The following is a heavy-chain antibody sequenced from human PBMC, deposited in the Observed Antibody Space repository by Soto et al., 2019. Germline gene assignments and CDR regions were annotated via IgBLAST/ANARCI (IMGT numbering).Heavy chain of an antibody. Sequence: ASVKVSCKASGYTFTSYAMHWVRQAPGQRLEWMGWMNPNSGNTDYAQKFQGRVTMTRNTSISTAYMELSSLRSEDTAVYYCARWGDYDILTGSDIYGMDVWGQATTVTVSS. CDR1: GYTFTSYA. V-gene: IGHV1-8*02. CDR3: ARWGDYDILTGSDIYGMDV. D-gene: IGHD3-9*01. CDR2: MNPNSGNT. J-gene: IGHJ6*02.